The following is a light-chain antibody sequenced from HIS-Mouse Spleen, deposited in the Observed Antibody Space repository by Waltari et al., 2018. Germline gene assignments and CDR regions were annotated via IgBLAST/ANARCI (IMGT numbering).Light chain of an antibody. CDR2: QDS. CDR1: NLGDKY. Sequence: SYELTQPPSVSVSPGQPASITCPGDNLGDKYACWYQQKPGQSPVLVIYQDSKRPSGIPERFSGSNSGNTATLTISGTQAMDEADYYCQAWDSSYSVFGGGTKLTVL. CDR3: QAWDSSYSV. J-gene: IGLJ2*01. V-gene: IGLV3-1*01.